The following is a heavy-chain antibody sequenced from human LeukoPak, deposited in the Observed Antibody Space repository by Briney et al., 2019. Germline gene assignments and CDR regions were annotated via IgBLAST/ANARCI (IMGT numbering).Heavy chain of an antibody. CDR3: ARDWNGSGTAFDY. Sequence: QAGESLRLSCAASGFSFSAYWMSWVRQAPGKGLEWVANIKIDGTEKYYVDSVKGRFTISRDNAKNSLSLQMSGLRAEDTAVYYCARDWNGSGTAFDYWGQGTLVTVSS. CDR2: IKIDGTEK. J-gene: IGHJ4*02. CDR1: GFSFSAYW. V-gene: IGHV3-7*05. D-gene: IGHD1-1*01.